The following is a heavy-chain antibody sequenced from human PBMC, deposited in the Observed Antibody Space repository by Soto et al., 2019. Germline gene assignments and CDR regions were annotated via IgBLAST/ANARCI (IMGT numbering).Heavy chain of an antibody. CDR3: AKEGHRSYYYGSGTHYKWTYDY. D-gene: IGHD3-10*01. J-gene: IGHJ4*02. CDR1: GFTFSNYA. Sequence: GGSLRLSCAASGFTFSNYAMNWVRQAPGKGLEWVSSISGSDASTYYADSVEGRFTISRDNSKDTLYLQMNSLRAEDTAVYYCAKEGHRSYYYGSGTHYKWTYDYWGQGTLVTVSS. V-gene: IGHV3-23*01. CDR2: ISGSDAST.